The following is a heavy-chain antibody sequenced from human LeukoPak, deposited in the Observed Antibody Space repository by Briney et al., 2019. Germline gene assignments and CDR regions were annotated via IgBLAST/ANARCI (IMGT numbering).Heavy chain of an antibody. V-gene: IGHV1-69*06. CDR1: GGTFKSYA. CDR3: ARGRFLVVAGATSYYYYMDV. CDR2: IVPIFDTT. D-gene: IGHD3-22*01. J-gene: IGHJ6*03. Sequence: SVKVSCKTSGGTFKSYAITWVRQAPGQGLEWMGRIVPIFDTTDYAQKFQGRLTFTADKSTGTAYMELRSLMSEDTAMYYRARGRFLVVAGATSYYYYMDVWGEGTTVIVSS.